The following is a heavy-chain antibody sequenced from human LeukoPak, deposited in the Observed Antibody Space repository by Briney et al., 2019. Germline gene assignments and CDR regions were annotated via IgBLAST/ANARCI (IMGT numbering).Heavy chain of an antibody. Sequence: SETLSLTCAVYGGSFSRYYWSWIRQSPGKGLEWIAEIDHRGDTNYNPSVRSRVTISVDTSKNQFSLKVKSLSAADTAVYYCARGATISETGYFDFWGQGTPVTVSS. V-gene: IGHV4-34*01. CDR3: ARGATISETGYFDF. CDR1: GGSFSRYY. J-gene: IGHJ4*03. D-gene: IGHD5-24*01. CDR2: IDHRGDT.